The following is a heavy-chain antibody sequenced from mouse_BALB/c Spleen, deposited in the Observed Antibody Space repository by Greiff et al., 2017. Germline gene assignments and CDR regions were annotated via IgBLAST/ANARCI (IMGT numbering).Heavy chain of an antibody. V-gene: IGHV5-9-4*01. CDR3: ARDLLRRTVDGYFDV. CDR2: ISSGGSYT. CDR1: GFTFSSYA. Sequence: EVKVVESGGGLVKPGGSLKLSCAASGFTFSSYAMSWVRQSPEKRLAWVAEISSGGSYTYYPDTVTGRFTISRDNAKNTLYLEMSSLRSEDTAMYYCARDLLRRTVDGYFDVWGAGTTVTVSS. D-gene: IGHD1-1*01. J-gene: IGHJ1*01.